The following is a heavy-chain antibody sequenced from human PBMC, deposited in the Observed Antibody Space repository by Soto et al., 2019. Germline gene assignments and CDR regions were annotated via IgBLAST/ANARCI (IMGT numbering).Heavy chain of an antibody. J-gene: IGHJ6*02. CDR3: ARRIYSSSWYICYYGIGV. CDR1: VGSFSGYY. CDR2: INHSGST. Sequence: PSETLSLTCPVYVGSFSGYYWSWIRQPPGKGLEWIGEINHSGSTNYNPSLKSRVTISVDTSTNQFSLKLSSVTAADTAVYYCARRIYSSSWYICYYGIGVWGQGTT. V-gene: IGHV4-34*01. D-gene: IGHD6-13*01.